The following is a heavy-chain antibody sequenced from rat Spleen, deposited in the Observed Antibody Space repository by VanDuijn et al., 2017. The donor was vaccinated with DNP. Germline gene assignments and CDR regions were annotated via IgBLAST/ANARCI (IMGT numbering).Heavy chain of an antibody. CDR2: IGSDGYAP. CDR3: ARWREGIGAFDY. J-gene: IGHJ2*01. CDR1: GFTFSDYY. Sequence: EVQLVETGGGLVQPGRSLKLSCAASGFTFSDYYMAWVRQAPTKGLEWVAYIGSDGYAPYYGDSVKGRFTLSRDNAKSTLYLQMNSLRSEDMATYYCARWREGIGAFDYWGQGVRVTFSS. V-gene: IGHV5-22*01. D-gene: IGHD1-11*01.